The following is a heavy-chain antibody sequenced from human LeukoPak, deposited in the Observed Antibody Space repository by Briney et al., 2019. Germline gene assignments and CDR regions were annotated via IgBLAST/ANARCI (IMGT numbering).Heavy chain of an antibody. CDR2: VFDGKTT. CDR3: ASGAWATRLHS. Sequence: SETLSLTCAVYGESLNYYYWSWIRQSPEKGLEWIGEVFDGKTTNYNPSLKSRVTISAVTSSNQFSLNLKSVTAADTAVYYCASGAWATRLHSWAQGTPVIVSS. D-gene: IGHD5-24*01. J-gene: IGHJ4*02. V-gene: IGHV4-34*12. CDR1: GESLNYYY.